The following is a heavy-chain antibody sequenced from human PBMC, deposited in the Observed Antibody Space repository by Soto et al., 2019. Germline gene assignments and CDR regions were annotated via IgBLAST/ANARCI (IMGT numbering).Heavy chain of an antibody. V-gene: IGHV1-2*02. Sequence: GASVKVSCKASGYTFTGHYIHWVRQAPEQGPEWMGEIGPESGATRYAQRFQGRVTMTRDMSITTVYMELTNLRAEDTAVYYCAKPLSPFSSSYIDYWAQGTLVTVSS. D-gene: IGHD3-22*01. CDR1: GYTFTGHY. CDR2: IGPESGAT. CDR3: AKPLSPFSSSYIDY. J-gene: IGHJ4*02.